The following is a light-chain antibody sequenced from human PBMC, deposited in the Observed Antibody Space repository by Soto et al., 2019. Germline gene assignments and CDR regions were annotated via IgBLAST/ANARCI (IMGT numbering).Light chain of an antibody. CDR1: SGHSSYA. CDR3: QTWVTGIVV. J-gene: IGLJ2*01. Sequence: QLVLTQSPSASASLGASVKLTCTLSSGHSSYAIAWHQQQPEKGPRYLMNLNIDGSHSKGDGIPDRFSGSSSGAERYLTISSLQSEDEADYYCQTWVTGIVVXXGGTKLTVL. CDR2: LNIDGSH. V-gene: IGLV4-69*01.